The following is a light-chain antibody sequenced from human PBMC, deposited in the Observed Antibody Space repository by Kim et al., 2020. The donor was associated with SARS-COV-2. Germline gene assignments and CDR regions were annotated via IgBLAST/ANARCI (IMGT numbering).Light chain of an antibody. CDR1: SSDFGGFDL. J-gene: IGLJ3*02. CDR3: CSYAGSSWV. CDR2: EVK. Sequence: PGQSITISCTGTSSDFGGFDLVSWYQHHPGKAPKLIIHEVKRRPSGVSNRFSDSKSGNTASLTISGLQAEDEADYHCCSYAGSSWVFGGGTKLTVL. V-gene: IGLV2-23*02.